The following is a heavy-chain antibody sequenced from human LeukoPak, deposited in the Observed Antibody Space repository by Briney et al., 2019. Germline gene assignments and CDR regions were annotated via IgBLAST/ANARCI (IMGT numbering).Heavy chain of an antibody. D-gene: IGHD3/OR15-3a*01. CDR3: AREWTGFDY. J-gene: IGHJ4*02. V-gene: IGHV3-66*01. CDR2: IYSGGST. Sequence: GGSLRLSCAASGFTVSSHYMNWVRQAPGKGLEWVSVIYSGGSTYYADSVKARFIISRDNSKNTLYLQMNGLRAEDTAVYYCAREWTGFDYWGQGTLVTVSS. CDR1: GFTVSSHY.